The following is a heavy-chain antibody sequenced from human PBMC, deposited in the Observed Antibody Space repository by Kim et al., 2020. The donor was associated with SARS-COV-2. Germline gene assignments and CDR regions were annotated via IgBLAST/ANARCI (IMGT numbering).Heavy chain of an antibody. J-gene: IGHJ4*02. D-gene: IGHD3-22*01. CDR3: TREKDSYYDSSGYYYY. Sequence: SVTGRFTISRDDSKSIAYLQMNSLKTEDTAVYYCTREKDSYYDSSGYYYYWGQGTLVTVSS. V-gene: IGHV3-49*02.